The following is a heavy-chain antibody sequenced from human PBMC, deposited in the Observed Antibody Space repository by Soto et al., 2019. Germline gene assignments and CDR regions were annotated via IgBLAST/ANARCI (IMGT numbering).Heavy chain of an antibody. Sequence: QVQLVQSGAEVKKPGSSVKVSCKVSGGTFSNYAIDWVRLAPGHGLEWMGGIVPIFGTTYYTQKFQGRATLKAEDSTTTAYWEMSSLRSEDTARYYCARVEAVAGLYNYHGLDVWGQGTAVTVSS. V-gene: IGHV1-69*12. CDR2: IVPIFGTT. J-gene: IGHJ6*02. CDR3: ARVEAVAGLYNYHGLDV. CDR1: GGTFSNYA. D-gene: IGHD6-19*01.